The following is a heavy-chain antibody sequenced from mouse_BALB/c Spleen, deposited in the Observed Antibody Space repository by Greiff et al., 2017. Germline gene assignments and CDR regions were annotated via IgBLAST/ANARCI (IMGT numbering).Heavy chain of an antibody. Sequence: EVQGVESGPGLVKPSQSLSLTCTVTGYSITSDYAWNWIRQFPGNKLEWMGYISYSGSTSYNPSLKSRISITRDTSKNQFFLQLNSVTTEDTATYYCARGDGNYAMDYWGQGTSVTVSS. CDR2: ISYSGST. J-gene: IGHJ4*01. V-gene: IGHV3-2*02. D-gene: IGHD2-1*01. CDR1: GYSITSDYA. CDR3: ARGDGNYAMDY.